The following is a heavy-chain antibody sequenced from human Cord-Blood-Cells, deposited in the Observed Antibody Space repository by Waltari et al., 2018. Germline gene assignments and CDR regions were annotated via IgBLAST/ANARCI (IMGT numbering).Heavy chain of an antibody. Sequence: QVQLVQSGAEVKKPGASVKVSCKASGYTFTGYYMHWVRQAPGQGREWMGVCNQKIGCTDDAQKFQRRLTMTGDTSISTAYMELSRLGSDDTAVYYCAREPLYYYGSESFDYWDQGTLVTVS. CDR3: AREPLYYYGSESFDY. J-gene: IGHJ4*02. CDR1: GYTFTGYY. D-gene: IGHD3-10*01. V-gene: IGHV1-2*02. CDR2: CNQKIGCT.